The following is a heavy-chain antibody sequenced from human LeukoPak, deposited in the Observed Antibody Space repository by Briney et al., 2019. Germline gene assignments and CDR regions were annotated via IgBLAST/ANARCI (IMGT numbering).Heavy chain of an antibody. D-gene: IGHD6-25*01. CDR1: GFTFSSYG. CDR3: VRAVRAASNY. V-gene: IGHV3-33*01. Sequence: PGGSLRLSCAASGFTFSSYGMHWVRQAPGKGLEWVAVIWYDGSNKYYGDSVKGRFTISRDNSKNTLYLQMNSLRAEDTAVYYCVRAVRAASNYWGQGTLVTVSS. CDR2: IWYDGSNK. J-gene: IGHJ4*02.